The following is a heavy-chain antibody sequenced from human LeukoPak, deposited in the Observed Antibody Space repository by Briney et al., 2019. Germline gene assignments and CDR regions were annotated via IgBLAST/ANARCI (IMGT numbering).Heavy chain of an antibody. J-gene: IGHJ4*02. CDR3: ARAGLLTGYLIDY. D-gene: IGHD3-9*01. CDR2: ISSSSSYI. CDR1: GFTFSDYS. V-gene: IGHV3-21*01. Sequence: GGSLRLSCAASGFTFSDYSMNWVRQAPGKGLEWVSSISSSSSYIYYADSVKGRFTISRDNAKNSLYLQMNSLRAEDTAVYYCARAGLLTGYLIDYWGQGTLVTVSS.